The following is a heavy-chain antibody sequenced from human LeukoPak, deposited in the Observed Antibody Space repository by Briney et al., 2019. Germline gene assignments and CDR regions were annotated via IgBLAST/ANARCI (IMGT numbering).Heavy chain of an antibody. V-gene: IGHV1-69*05. D-gene: IGHD3-22*01. CDR1: GGTFSSYA. CDR3: ARGDSSGYYGLY. Sequence: SVKVSCEASGGTFSSYAISWVRQAPGQGLEWMGRIIPIFGTANYAQKFQGRVTITTDESTSTAYMELSSLRSEDTAVYYCARGDSSGYYGLYWGQGTLVTVSS. J-gene: IGHJ4*02. CDR2: IIPIFGTA.